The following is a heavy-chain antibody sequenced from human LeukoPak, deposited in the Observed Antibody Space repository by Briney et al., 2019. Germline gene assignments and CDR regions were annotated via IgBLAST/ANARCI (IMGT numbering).Heavy chain of an antibody. CDR2: ISGGSSTI. J-gene: IGHJ4*02. Sequence: GGSLRLSCAASGFSFSDYYMSWIRQAPGKGLEWVSYISGGSSTIYYADSLKGRFTVSRDNAKNSLYLLMNSLRAEDTAVYYCARRGSGRHFDFWGQGTLVTVSS. D-gene: IGHD2-15*01. CDR1: GFSFSDYY. V-gene: IGHV3-11*01. CDR3: ARRGSGRHFDF.